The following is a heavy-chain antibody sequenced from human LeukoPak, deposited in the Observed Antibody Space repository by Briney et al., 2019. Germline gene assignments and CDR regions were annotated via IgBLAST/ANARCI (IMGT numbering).Heavy chain of an antibody. D-gene: IGHD3-9*01. Sequence: GGSLRLSCAASGFTFSSYGMHWVRQAPGKGREWVAFIRYDGNNKYSADSVKGRFTISRDNSKNALYLKMNSLRAEDTAFYYCAKDPGYDILTGYFDYWGQGPLAIVSS. CDR1: GFTFSSYG. V-gene: IGHV3-30*02. CDR2: IRYDGNNK. J-gene: IGHJ4*02. CDR3: AKDPGYDILTGYFDY.